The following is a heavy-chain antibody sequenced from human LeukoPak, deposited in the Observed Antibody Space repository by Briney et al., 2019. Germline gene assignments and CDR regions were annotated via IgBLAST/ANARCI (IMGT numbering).Heavy chain of an antibody. CDR2: IYYSGNT. Sequence: SDTLSLTCAVSGYPISNGYYWGWIRQPPGKGLEWIGSIYYSGNTYDNPSLKSRVTISLDASKNQFSLRLSSVTASDTAVYYCARHRLFDTTGYYYDFDYWGQGTLVTVSS. D-gene: IGHD3-22*01. J-gene: IGHJ4*02. CDR1: GYPISNGYY. CDR3: ARHRLFDTTGYYYDFDY. V-gene: IGHV4-38-2*01.